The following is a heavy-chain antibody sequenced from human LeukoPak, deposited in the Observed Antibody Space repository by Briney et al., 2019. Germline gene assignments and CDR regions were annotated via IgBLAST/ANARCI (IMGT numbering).Heavy chain of an antibody. V-gene: IGHV3-30*19. CDR1: GFTFSSYG. Sequence: GGSLRLSCTASGFTFSSYGMHWVRQAPGKGLEWVAVISYDGSNKYYADSVKGRFTISRDNSKNTLYLQMNSLRAEDTAVYYCARGGIVVVPLPDYWGQGTLVTVSS. CDR2: ISYDGSNK. D-gene: IGHD2-2*01. J-gene: IGHJ4*02. CDR3: ARGGIVVVPLPDY.